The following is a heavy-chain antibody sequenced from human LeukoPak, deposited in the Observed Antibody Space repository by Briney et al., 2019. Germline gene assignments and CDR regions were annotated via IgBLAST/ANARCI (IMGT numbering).Heavy chain of an antibody. CDR2: IKSKTDGGTT. CDR1: GFTFSNAW. Sequence: GGSLRLSCAASGFTFSNAWMSWVRQAPGKGLEWVGRIKSKTDGGTTDYAAPVKGRFTISRDDSKNTLYLQMNSLKTEDTAVYYCTTDSSGYGAFDIWGQGTMVTVSS. D-gene: IGHD5-12*01. CDR3: TTDSSGYGAFDI. V-gene: IGHV3-15*01. J-gene: IGHJ3*02.